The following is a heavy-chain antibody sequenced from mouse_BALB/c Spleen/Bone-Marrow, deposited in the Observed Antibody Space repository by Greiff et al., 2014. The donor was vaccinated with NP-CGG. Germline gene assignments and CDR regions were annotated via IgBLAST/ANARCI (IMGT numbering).Heavy chain of an antibody. CDR1: GYTFTSYW. V-gene: IGHV1S81*02. J-gene: IGHJ3*01. Sequence: GAELVKPGASVKLSCKASGYTFTSYWMHWVKQRPGQGLEWIGEINPSNGRTNYNEKFKSKATLTVDKSSSTAYMQRISLTSEDSAVYYSARYATATYWFAYWGQGTLVTVSA. D-gene: IGHD1-2*01. CDR3: ARYATATYWFAY. CDR2: INPSNGRT.